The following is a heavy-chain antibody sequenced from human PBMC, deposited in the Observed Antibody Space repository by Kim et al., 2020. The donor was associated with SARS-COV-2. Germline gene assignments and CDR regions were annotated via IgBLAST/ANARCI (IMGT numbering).Heavy chain of an antibody. J-gene: IGHJ6*03. V-gene: IGHV3-7*01. CDR1: GFTFSTYW. CDR3: ARDQRETAYSSGWYNYYYMDV. Sequence: GGSLRLSCAASGFTFSTYWMSWVRQAPGKGLEWVANIKQDGSEKYYVDSVKGRFTISRDNAKNSLYLQMNSLRAEDTAVYYCARDQRETAYSSGWYNYYYMDVWGKGTTVTVSS. CDR2: IKQDGSEK. D-gene: IGHD6-19*01.